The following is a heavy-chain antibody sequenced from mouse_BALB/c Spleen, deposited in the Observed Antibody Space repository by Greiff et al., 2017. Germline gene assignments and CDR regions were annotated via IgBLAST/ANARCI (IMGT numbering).Heavy chain of an antibody. CDR3: TLYYYGSSYWFAY. CDR1: GYTFTSYY. J-gene: IGHJ3*01. V-gene: IGHV1S81*02. CDR2: INPSNGGT. D-gene: IGHD1-1*01. Sequence: QVQLKQSGAELVKPGASVKLSCKASGYTFTSYYMYWVKQRPGQGLEWIGEINPSNGGTNFNEKFKSKATLTVDKSSSTAYMQLSSLTSEDSAVYYCTLYYYGSSYWFAYWGQGTLVTVSA.